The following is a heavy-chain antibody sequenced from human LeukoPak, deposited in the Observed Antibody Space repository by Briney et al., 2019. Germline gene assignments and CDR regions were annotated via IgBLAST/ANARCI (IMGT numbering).Heavy chain of an antibody. D-gene: IGHD3-10*01. J-gene: IGHJ4*02. Sequence: SETLSLTCTVSGGSISSSSYHWGWIRQPPGKGLEWLSTIYSSGIPYYNPSLKSRLTISVDTSRNLFSLKLSSVTASDTAVYYCATRYGSGTYPRYYFDTWGQGTLVTVSS. CDR1: GGSISSSSYH. V-gene: IGHV4-39*01. CDR3: ATRYGSGTYPRYYFDT. CDR2: IYSSGIP.